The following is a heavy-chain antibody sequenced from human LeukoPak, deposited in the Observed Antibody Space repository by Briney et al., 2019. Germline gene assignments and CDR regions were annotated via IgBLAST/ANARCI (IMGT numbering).Heavy chain of an antibody. V-gene: IGHV3-23*01. CDR2: IGSSGATT. CDR1: GFTFNKFA. Sequence: GGSLRVSCEASGFTFNKFAMSWVRQAPGKGPEWVSAIGSSGATTFYADSVKGRCTISRDNSKNTVYLEMNSLRAEDTAIYYCAKVSVGPLSRPTHVALYYGMDVWGQGTTVTVSS. D-gene: IGHD2-8*01. J-gene: IGHJ6*02. CDR3: AKVSVGPLSRPTHVALYYGMDV.